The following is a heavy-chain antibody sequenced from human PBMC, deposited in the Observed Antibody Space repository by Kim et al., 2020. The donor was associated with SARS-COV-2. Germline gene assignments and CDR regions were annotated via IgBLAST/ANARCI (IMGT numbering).Heavy chain of an antibody. CDR3: ARSVSHPYSSSWYVRGREGNWFDP. V-gene: IGHV1-3*01. Sequence: ASVKVSCKASGYTFTSYAMHWVRQAPGQRLEWMGWINAGNGNTKYSQKFQGRVTITRDTSASTAYMELSSLRSEDTAVYYCARSVSHPYSSSWYVRGREGNWFDPWGQGTLVTVSS. D-gene: IGHD6-13*01. J-gene: IGHJ5*02. CDR2: INAGNGNT. CDR1: GYTFTSYA.